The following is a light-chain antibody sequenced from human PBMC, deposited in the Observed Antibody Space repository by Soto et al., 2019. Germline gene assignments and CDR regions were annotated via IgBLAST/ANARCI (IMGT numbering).Light chain of an antibody. Sequence: QPVLTQPPSASGTPGQSVTISCSGSSSNIGSNIVDWYQQLPGTAPKLLIYSHNQRPSGVPDRFSASKSGTSASLAISGLQSEDEADYYCATWDDSLNAWVFGGGTKLTVL. CDR1: SSNIGSNI. J-gene: IGLJ3*02. CDR3: ATWDDSLNAWV. V-gene: IGLV1-44*01. CDR2: SHN.